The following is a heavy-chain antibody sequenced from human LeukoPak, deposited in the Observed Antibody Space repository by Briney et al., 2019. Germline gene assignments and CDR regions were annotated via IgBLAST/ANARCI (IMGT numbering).Heavy chain of an antibody. D-gene: IGHD2/OR15-2a*01. V-gene: IGHV3-74*01. J-gene: IGHJ4*02. CDR1: GFTFSDTW. CDR3: ARDWFHAIDY. CDR2: IRSDGSDT. Sequence: QPGGSLRLSCAASGFTFSDTWMHWVRQAPGEGLVWVSRIRSDGSDTRYAESVKGRFTISRDNAENTLYLQMNSLRAEDTAVYYCARDWFHAIDYWGQGTLVTVSS.